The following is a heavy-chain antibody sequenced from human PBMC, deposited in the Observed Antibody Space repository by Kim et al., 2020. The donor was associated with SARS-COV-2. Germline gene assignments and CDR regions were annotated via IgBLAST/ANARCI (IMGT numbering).Heavy chain of an antibody. CDR2: IWNDGSNK. D-gene: IGHD4-17*01. CDR1: GFIFRNYG. Sequence: GGSLRLSCAASGFIFRNYGMHWVRQAPGKGLEWVAAIWNDGSNKYYADSVKGRFTISRDNSKNTLYLQMNSLRAEDTVVYYCAKAPADGDYYYWGQGTLVTVSS. CDR3: AKAPADGDYYY. J-gene: IGHJ4*02. V-gene: IGHV3-33*06.